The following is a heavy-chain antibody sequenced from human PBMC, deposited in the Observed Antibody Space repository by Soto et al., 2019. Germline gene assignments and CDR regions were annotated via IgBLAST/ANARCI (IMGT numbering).Heavy chain of an antibody. D-gene: IGHD1-26*01. J-gene: IGHJ6*02. CDR2: ISASGSTT. CDR1: GFTFSSYD. V-gene: IGHV3-23*01. CDR3: AKSGAARGLVPLDV. Sequence: PGGSLRLSCAASGFTFSSYDVNWVRQAPGKGLEWVSVISASGSTTYYADSVKGRFTISRDNSKNTLYLQMSRLRGDDTAVYYCAKSGAARGLVPLDVWGQGTTVTVSS.